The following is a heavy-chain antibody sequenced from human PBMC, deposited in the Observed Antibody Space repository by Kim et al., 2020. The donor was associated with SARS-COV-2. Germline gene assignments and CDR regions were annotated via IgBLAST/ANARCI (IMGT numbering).Heavy chain of an antibody. J-gene: IGHJ4*02. D-gene: IGHD2-21*02. Sequence: GGSLRLSCAASGFTFSNAWMSWVRQAPGKGLEWVGRIKSKTDGGTTDYAAPVKGRFTISRDDSKNTLYLQMNSLKTEDTAVYYCTTDPCGGDCYDQVDYWGQGTLVTVSS. CDR3: TTDPCGGDCYDQVDY. CDR1: GFTFSNAW. CDR2: IKSKTDGGTT. V-gene: IGHV3-15*01.